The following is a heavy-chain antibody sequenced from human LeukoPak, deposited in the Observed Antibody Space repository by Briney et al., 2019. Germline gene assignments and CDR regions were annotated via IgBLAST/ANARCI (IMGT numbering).Heavy chain of an antibody. Sequence: ASVTVSCKASGYTFTSYYMHWVRQAPGQGLEWMGIINPSGGSTSYAQKFQGRVTMTRDTSTSTVYTELSSLRSEDTAVYYCASSDGDFDAFDIWGQGTMVTVSS. CDR2: INPSGGST. V-gene: IGHV1-46*01. CDR1: GYTFTSYY. D-gene: IGHD4-17*01. J-gene: IGHJ3*02. CDR3: ASSDGDFDAFDI.